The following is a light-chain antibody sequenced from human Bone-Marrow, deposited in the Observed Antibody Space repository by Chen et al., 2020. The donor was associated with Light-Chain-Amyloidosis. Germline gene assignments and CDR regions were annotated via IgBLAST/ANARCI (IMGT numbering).Light chain of an antibody. CDR3: QAWDLGSFV. CDR1: KLGDKY. CDR2: QDT. V-gene: IGLV3-1*01. J-gene: IGLJ1*01. Sequence: SSDLTQPPSVSVSPGQTASITCSGNKLGDKYVCWYQQKAGQSPVLVIYQDTKRPSGIPERFSASHSGTPAPLTSSLTRAMDEADYYCQAWDLGSFVFGTGTTVTFL.